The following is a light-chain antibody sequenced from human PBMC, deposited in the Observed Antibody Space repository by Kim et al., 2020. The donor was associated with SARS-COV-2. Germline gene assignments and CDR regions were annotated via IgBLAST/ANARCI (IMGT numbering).Light chain of an antibody. J-gene: IGLJ2*01. V-gene: IGLV1-40*01. Sequence: QRVTLTCTGSNPNVWADSVVHWEQQLPGTAPKLLIYGNRNRPSGVPDRFSGSESGTSASLAITGLQAEDEADYYCQSYDDSLSIVVFGGGTQLTVL. CDR2: GNR. CDR3: QSYDDSLSIVV. CDR1: NPNVWADSV.